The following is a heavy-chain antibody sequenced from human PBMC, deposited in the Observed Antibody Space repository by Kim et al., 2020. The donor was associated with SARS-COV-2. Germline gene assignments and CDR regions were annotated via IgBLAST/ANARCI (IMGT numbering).Heavy chain of an antibody. D-gene: IGHD6-13*01. V-gene: IGHV5-51*01. CDR3: ARQASLIAAAGE. J-gene: IGHJ4*02. Sequence: RYSPSFQGQVTISADKSISTAYLQLSSLKASDTAMYYCARQASLIAAAGEWGQGTLVTVSS.